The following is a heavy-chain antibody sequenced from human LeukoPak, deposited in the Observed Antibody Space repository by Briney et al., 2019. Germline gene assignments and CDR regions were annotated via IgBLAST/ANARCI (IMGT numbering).Heavy chain of an antibody. J-gene: IGHJ4*02. CDR2: ITSSGSAI. V-gene: IGHV3-48*03. CDR3: ARDKGYSGSYGDFDY. Sequence: GGSLRLSCVASGFTFKNYEFNWVRQAPGKGPEWLSYITSSGSAIYYADSVKGRFTISRDNAKKSLYLQMNSLRDDDTAVYYCARDKGYSGSYGDFDYWGQGTLVTVSS. CDR1: GFTFKNYE. D-gene: IGHD1-26*01.